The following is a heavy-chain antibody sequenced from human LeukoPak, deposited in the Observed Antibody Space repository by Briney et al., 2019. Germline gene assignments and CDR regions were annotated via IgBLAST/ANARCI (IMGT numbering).Heavy chain of an antibody. CDR2: INWNGGST. Sequence: GGSLRLSCAASGFTFDDYGMSWVRQAPGKGLEWVSGINWNGGSTGYADSVKGRFTISRDNAKNSLYLQMNSLRAEDTAVYYCARAPSGYSYGYYDYVWGSYRYFDYWGQGTLVTVSS. J-gene: IGHJ4*02. CDR1: GFTFDDYG. D-gene: IGHD3-16*02. CDR3: ARAPSGYSYGYYDYVWGSYRYFDY. V-gene: IGHV3-20*04.